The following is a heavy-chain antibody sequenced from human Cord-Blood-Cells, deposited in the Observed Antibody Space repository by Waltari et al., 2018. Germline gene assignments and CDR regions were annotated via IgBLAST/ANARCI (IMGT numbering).Heavy chain of an antibody. CDR1: GGSFSGYY. J-gene: IGHJ3*02. V-gene: IGHV4-34*01. CDR3: AWPYYSSSSDAFDI. CDR2: INHSGST. D-gene: IGHD6-6*01. Sequence: QVQLQQWGAGLLKPSETLSLTCAVYGGSFSGYYWSWIRQPPGKGLEWIGEINHSGSTNYSPSLKSRFTISVHTSKNQFSLKLSYVTAADTAVYYCAWPYYSSSSDAFDIWGQGTMVTVSS.